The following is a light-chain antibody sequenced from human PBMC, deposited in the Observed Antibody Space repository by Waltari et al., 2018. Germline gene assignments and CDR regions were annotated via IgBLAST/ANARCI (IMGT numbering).Light chain of an antibody. CDR1: HIRTER. CDR2: DNT. V-gene: IGLV3-21*02. J-gene: IGLJ2*01. Sequence: SYVLTQPPSFSVAPGGTAPITCGGGHIRTERVPGYQQTPGQAPVLVVYDNTARPSGVPERFSGSKSENTATLTISRVEAGDQADYYCQVWDYNSNHVLFGGGTKVTVL. CDR3: QVWDYNSNHVL.